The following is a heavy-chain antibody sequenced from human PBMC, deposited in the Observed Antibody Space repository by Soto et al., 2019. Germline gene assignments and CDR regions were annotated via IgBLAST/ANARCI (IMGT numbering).Heavy chain of an antibody. CDR1: GFTFSSYA. D-gene: IGHD5-18*01. Sequence: PGGSLRLSCAASGFTFSSYAMHWVRQAPGKGLEWVAVISYDGSNKYYADSVKGRFTISRDNSKNTLYLQMNSLRAEDTAVYYCAREFRECYNTAMANCSYYYYGMDVWGQGTTVTVSS. CDR2: ISYDGSNK. J-gene: IGHJ6*02. V-gene: IGHV3-30-3*01. CDR3: AREFRECYNTAMANCSYYYYGMDV.